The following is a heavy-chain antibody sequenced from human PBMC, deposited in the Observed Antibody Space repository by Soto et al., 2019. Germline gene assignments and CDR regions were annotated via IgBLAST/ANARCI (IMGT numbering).Heavy chain of an antibody. CDR1: GYTFTSYD. D-gene: IGHD5-18*01. CDR2: ISTYNGNT. V-gene: IGHV1-18*01. CDR3: AKGYSYVDY. J-gene: IGHJ4*02. Sequence: ASVKVSCKASGYTFTSYDINWVRQATGQGLEWMGWISTYNGNTNFTQKLQGRVTMTTDTSTSTAYMELRSLRSDDTAVYYCAKGYSYVDYWGQGTLVTVSS.